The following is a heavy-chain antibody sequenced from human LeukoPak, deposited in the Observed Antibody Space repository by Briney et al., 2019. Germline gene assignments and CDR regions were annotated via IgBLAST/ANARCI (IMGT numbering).Heavy chain of an antibody. D-gene: IGHD3-22*01. CDR2: IRYDGSNK. J-gene: IGHJ4*02. CDR1: GFTFSSYG. CDR3: AREEYYYDSSGYYFKLDY. V-gene: IGHV3-30*02. Sequence: PGGSLRLSCAASGFTFSSYGMHWVRQAPGKGLEWVAFIRYDGSNKYYADSVKGRFTISRDNSKNTLYLQMNSLRSEDTAVYYCAREEYYYDSSGYYFKLDYWGQGTLVTVSS.